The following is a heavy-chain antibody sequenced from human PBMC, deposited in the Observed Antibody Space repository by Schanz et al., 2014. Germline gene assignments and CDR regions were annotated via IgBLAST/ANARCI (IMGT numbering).Heavy chain of an antibody. CDR1: GFTFSKYW. D-gene: IGHD6-13*01. Sequence: EVQLVESGGGLVQPGGSLRLSCGGSGFTFSKYWMSWVRQAPGKGLEWVSYICSSGNTIYYADSVKGRFTISRDNAKNSLYLQMNSLRAEDTAVYYCAREQIMAAAGLVDYWGHGTLVTVSS. J-gene: IGHJ4*01. V-gene: IGHV3-48*04. CDR2: ICSSGNTI. CDR3: AREQIMAAAGLVDY.